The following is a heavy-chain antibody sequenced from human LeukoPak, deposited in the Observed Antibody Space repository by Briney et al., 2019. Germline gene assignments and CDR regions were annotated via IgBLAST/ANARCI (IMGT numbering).Heavy chain of an antibody. CDR1: GRSFSGYY. Sequence: SETLSLTCAVYGRSFSGYYWSWIRQPPGKGLECIGEINDSGSTNYNPPLKSRVTISVDTSKTQFSLNLSSVAAAETAVYYCARRRMQARCSSTGCHYYYYSMDVWGKGTTVTISS. CDR3: ARRRMQARCSSTGCHYYYYSMDV. D-gene: IGHD2-2*01. V-gene: IGHV4-34*01. J-gene: IGHJ6*03. CDR2: INDSGST.